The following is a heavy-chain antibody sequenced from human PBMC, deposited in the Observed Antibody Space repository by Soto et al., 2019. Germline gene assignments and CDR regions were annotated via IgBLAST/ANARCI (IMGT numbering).Heavy chain of an antibody. CDR2: IYPGDSDT. CDR1: GYSFTSYW. V-gene: IGHV5-51*01. Sequence: GETLKISCKGSGYSFTSYWIGWVRQMPGKGLEWMGIIYPGDSDTRYSPSFQGQVTISADKSISTAYLQWSSLKASDTAMYYCAGGGVRGVITRTRNYYGMDVWGQGATVTVSS. J-gene: IGHJ6*02. D-gene: IGHD3-10*01. CDR3: AGGGVRGVITRTRNYYGMDV.